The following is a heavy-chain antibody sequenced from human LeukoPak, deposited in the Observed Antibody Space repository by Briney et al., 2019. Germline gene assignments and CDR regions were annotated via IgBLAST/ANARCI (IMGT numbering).Heavy chain of an antibody. Sequence: PGGSLSLSCAASGFIFKDFWMIWVRQAPGKGLEWVANIKQDGSEKYYVDSVKGRFTISRDNAKNSLYLQMNTLRAEATAMYYCAKDAQPRSRWFDPWGQGTLVTVSS. D-gene: IGHD3-16*01. CDR1: GFIFKDFW. CDR3: AKDAQPRSRWFDP. V-gene: IGHV3-7*03. CDR2: IKQDGSEK. J-gene: IGHJ5*02.